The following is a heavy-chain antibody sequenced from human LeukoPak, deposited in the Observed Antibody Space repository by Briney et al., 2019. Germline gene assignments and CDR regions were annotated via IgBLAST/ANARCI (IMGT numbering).Heavy chain of an antibody. CDR3: ARDQLKYYDFWSGYSKSYGTFDY. Sequence: SETLSLTCTVSGGSISSSSYYWGWIRQPPGKGLEWIGSIYYSGNTYYNPSLKSRVTISVDTSKNQFSLKLSSVTAADTAVYYCARDQLKYYDFWSGYSKSYGTFDYWGQGTLVTVSS. CDR1: GGSISSSSYY. J-gene: IGHJ4*02. CDR2: IYYSGNT. D-gene: IGHD3-3*01. V-gene: IGHV4-39*07.